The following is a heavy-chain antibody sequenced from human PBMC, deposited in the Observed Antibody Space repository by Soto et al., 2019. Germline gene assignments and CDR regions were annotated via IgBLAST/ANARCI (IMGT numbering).Heavy chain of an antibody. CDR2: ISSSRSTI. CDR3: ARIAVAGTGDLDY. V-gene: IGHV3-48*02. J-gene: IGHJ4*02. D-gene: IGHD6-19*01. Sequence: PGGSLRLSCAASGFTFSSYSMNWVRQAPGKGLEWVSYISSSRSTIYYADSVKGRFTISRDNAKNSLYLHMNSLRDEDTAVYYCARIAVAGTGDLDYWGQGTLVTVSS. CDR1: GFTFSSYS.